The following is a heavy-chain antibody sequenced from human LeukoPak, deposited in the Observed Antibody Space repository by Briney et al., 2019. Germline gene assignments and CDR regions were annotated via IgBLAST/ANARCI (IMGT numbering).Heavy chain of an antibody. D-gene: IGHD5-12*01. J-gene: IGHJ6*03. Sequence: SETLSLTCTVSGGSISSYYWSWIRQPPGKGLEWIGYIYYSGSTNYNPSLKSRVTISVDTSKNQFSLKLSSVTAADTAVYYCARGWLRSYMDVWGKGTTVTVSS. CDR3: ARGWLRSYMDV. V-gene: IGHV4-59*01. CDR1: GGSISSYY. CDR2: IYYSGST.